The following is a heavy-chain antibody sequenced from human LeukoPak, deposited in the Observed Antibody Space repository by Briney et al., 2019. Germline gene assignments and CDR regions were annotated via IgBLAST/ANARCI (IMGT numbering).Heavy chain of an antibody. CDR3: AKGSTFGGDYFDY. CDR2: INVDGAT. J-gene: IGHJ4*02. D-gene: IGHD3-10*01. Sequence: GGSLRLSCAASGFIFSDYWMHWVRQAPGKGLVWVSRINVDGATVYADSVKGRCTISRDISKNTLYLQMNTLRTEDTAVYYCAKGSTFGGDYFDYWGQGTLVTVSS. CDR1: GFIFSDYW. V-gene: IGHV3-74*03.